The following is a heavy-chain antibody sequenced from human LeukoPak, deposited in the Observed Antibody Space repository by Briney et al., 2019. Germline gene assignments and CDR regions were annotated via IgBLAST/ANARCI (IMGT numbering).Heavy chain of an antibody. CDR1: GFTFSTHW. J-gene: IGHJ4*02. Sequence: GGSLRLSCAASGFTFSTHWMSWVRQAPGKGLEWVANIRQDGSEKYYVDSVKGRFTLSRDNTKNSLYLQMNNLRAEDTAVYYCARDFYGDYAFDYWGQGTLVTVSS. CDR2: IRQDGSEK. CDR3: ARDFYGDYAFDY. D-gene: IGHD4-17*01. V-gene: IGHV3-7*03.